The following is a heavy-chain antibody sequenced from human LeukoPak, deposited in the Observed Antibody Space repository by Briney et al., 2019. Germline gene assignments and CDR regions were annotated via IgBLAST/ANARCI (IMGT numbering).Heavy chain of an antibody. V-gene: IGHV4-59*11. CDR1: GGSFSSHY. CDR2: ISYIGST. J-gene: IGHJ4*02. D-gene: IGHD2-21*02. CDR3: ARAQWEGGHYYFDQ. Sequence: SETLSLTCDASGGSFSSHYWSWIRQAPGKGLEWITYISYIGSTNYNPPFKSRVTITIDTSKQKFSLKLKSVTAADTAVYYCARAQWEGGHYYFDQWGQGTLVSVPS.